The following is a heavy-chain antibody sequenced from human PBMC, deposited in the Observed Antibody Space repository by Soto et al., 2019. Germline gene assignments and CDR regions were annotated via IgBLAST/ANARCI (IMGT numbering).Heavy chain of an antibody. V-gene: IGHV3-7*04. Sequence: PGESLKISCAASGFTFSAYWMSWVRQAPGKGLDFVGEIKQDGSASSYVDSVKGRFTISRDNAKNSLYLQMNSLRAEETAVYYCARAFYYDSSGHYYYYALDVWGQGTTVTVSS. CDR1: GFTFSAYW. J-gene: IGHJ6*02. CDR2: IKQDGSAS. D-gene: IGHD3-22*01. CDR3: ARAFYYDSSGHYYYYALDV.